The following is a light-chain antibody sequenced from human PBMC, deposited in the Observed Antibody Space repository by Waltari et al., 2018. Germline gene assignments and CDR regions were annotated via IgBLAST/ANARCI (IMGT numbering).Light chain of an antibody. CDR2: ANN. CDR1: SPNIGSPV. J-gene: IGLJ3*02. Sequence: QSVLPQPPSASGTPGQSVTISCSGGSPNIGSPVVHWFQQLPGTAPKVLIYANNQRPSGVPDRFSGSKSGTSASLAISGLQSEDEADYYCVAWDGSLSGQWVFGGGTKLTVL. V-gene: IGLV1-44*01. CDR3: VAWDGSLSGQWV.